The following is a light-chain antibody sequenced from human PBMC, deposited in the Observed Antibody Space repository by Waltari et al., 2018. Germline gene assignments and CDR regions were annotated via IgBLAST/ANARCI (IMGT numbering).Light chain of an antibody. Sequence: EIVMTQSPATLSVSPGERATLSCRASPSVSSNLAWYQQKPGQAPRLLIYGASTRATGIPARFSGSGSGTEFTLTISSLQSEDFAVYYCQQYNNWQGTFGQGTKLEIK. V-gene: IGKV3-15*01. CDR1: PSVSSN. CDR2: GAS. CDR3: QQYNNWQGT. J-gene: IGKJ2*01.